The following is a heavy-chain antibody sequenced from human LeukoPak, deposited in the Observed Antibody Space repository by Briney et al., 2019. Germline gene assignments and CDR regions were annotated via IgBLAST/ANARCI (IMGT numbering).Heavy chain of an antibody. Sequence: ASVKVSCKASGYTFTNYYLHWVRQAPGQGLEWMGIVNPTSGSTSYAQKFQGRVTMTRDVSTSTVYMELSSLRSEDTAVYYCARRDEANHHMDVWGKGTTVTVSS. CDR1: GYTFTNYY. D-gene: IGHD4/OR15-4a*01. CDR2: VNPTSGST. J-gene: IGHJ6*03. CDR3: ARRDEANHHMDV. V-gene: IGHV1-46*01.